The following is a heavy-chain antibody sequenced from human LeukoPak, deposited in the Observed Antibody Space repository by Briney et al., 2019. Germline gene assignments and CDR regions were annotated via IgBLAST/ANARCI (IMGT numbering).Heavy chain of an antibody. D-gene: IGHD1-26*01. CDR2: INHSGST. CDR1: GGSFSGYY. V-gene: IGHV4-34*01. CDR3: ARGIVGATWLDY. J-gene: IGHJ4*02. Sequence: SETLSLTCAVYGGSFSGYYWSWIRQPPGKGLEWIGEINHSGSTNYNPSLKSRVTISVDTSKNQFSLKLSSVTAADTAVYYCARGIVGATWLDYWGQGTLVTVSS.